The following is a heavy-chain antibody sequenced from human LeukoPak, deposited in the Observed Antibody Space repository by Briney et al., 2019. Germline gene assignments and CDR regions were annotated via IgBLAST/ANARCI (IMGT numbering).Heavy chain of an antibody. V-gene: IGHV1-2*02. CDR3: ARDPFEEIYSSFTGLGDAFDI. CDR1: GYTFTGYY. D-gene: IGHD5-18*01. Sequence: ASVKVSCKASGYTFTGYYMHWVRQAPGQGLEWMGWINPNSGGTNYAQKFQGRVTMTRDTSISTAYMELSRLRSDDTAVYYCARDPFEEIYSSFTGLGDAFDIWGQGTMVTVSS. CDR2: INPNSGGT. J-gene: IGHJ3*02.